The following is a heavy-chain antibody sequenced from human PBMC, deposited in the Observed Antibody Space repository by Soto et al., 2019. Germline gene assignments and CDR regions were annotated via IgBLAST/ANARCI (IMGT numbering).Heavy chain of an antibody. J-gene: IGHJ6*02. CDR3: ARGGSYRRYGMDG. CDR2: IYYSGST. D-gene: IGHD1-26*01. CDR1: GGSISSGDYY. V-gene: IGHV4-30-4*01. Sequence: SETRSLTCTVSGGSISSGDYYWSWIRQPPGKGLEWIWYIYYSGSTYYNPSLKSRVTISVDTSKNQFSLTLSSVTAADTAVYYCARGGSYRRYGMDGWGQGTTVTGSS.